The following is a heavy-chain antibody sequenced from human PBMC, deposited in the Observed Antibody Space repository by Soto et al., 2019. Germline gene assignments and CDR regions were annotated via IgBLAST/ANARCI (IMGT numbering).Heavy chain of an antibody. CDR3: TRDRRTYYYDSSGYLTYVHLVYYYYGMDV. J-gene: IGHJ6*02. D-gene: IGHD3-22*01. V-gene: IGHV3-30*03. Sequence: GGSLRLPCAASGFTFSSYGMHWVRQAPGKGLEWVAGVSYDGSNIYYADSVKGRFTISRDNSQNSLYLQMNSLRAEDTAVYYCTRDRRTYYYDSSGYLTYVHLVYYYYGMDVWGQGTTVTVSS. CDR1: GFTFSSYG. CDR2: VSYDGSNI.